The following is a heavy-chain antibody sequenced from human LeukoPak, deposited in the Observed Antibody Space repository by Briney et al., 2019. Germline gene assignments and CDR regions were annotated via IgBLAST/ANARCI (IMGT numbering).Heavy chain of an antibody. CDR3: ARAPVTSCRGAYCYPFDY. CDR1: GFTLGDYA. Sequence: GGSLRLSCTPSGFTLGDYAMTWVRQAPGKGLEWVSATSSSDAGTYYADSVRGRFTISRDNSKNTLYLQMNSLRLEDAAVYFCARAPVTSCRGAYCYPFDYWGQGTQVTVSS. J-gene: IGHJ4*02. D-gene: IGHD2-21*01. V-gene: IGHV3-23*01. CDR2: TSSSDAGT.